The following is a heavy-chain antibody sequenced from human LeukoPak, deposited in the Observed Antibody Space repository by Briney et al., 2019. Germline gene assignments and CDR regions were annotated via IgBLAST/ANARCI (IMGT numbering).Heavy chain of an antibody. J-gene: IGHJ4*02. Sequence: GGSLRLSCAASGFTFSSYAMYWVRQAPGKGLEWVSGISWNSGRIGYADSVKGRITISRDNAKNSLYLQMHNLRAEDTALYYCAKGRNYDSSGSAFDYWGQGTLVTVSS. CDR3: AKGRNYDSSGSAFDY. D-gene: IGHD3-22*01. V-gene: IGHV3-9*01. CDR1: GFTFSSYA. CDR2: ISWNSGRI.